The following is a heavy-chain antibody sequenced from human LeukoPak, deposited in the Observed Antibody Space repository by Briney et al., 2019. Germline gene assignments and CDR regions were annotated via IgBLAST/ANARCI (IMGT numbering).Heavy chain of an antibody. CDR1: GVSISSAY. CDR3: ARGSTRSDD. J-gene: IGHJ4*02. D-gene: IGHD2-2*01. Sequence: SETLSLTCTVSGVSISSAYWGSVRQPPGKGLEWIGSFYYGDTAKYNPSLKSRVTMSVDTSNNQFSLKLTSVAAADTAVYFCARGSTRSDDWGRGTRVTVSS. CDR2: FYYGDTA. V-gene: IGHV4-59*01.